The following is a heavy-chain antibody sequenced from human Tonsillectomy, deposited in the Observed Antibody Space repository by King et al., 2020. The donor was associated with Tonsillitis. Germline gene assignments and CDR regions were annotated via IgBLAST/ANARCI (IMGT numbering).Heavy chain of an antibody. J-gene: IGHJ4*02. CDR3: ARDTYYSDNTYDY. CDR2: ISSRDATT. V-gene: IGHV3-11*01. D-gene: IGHD3-22*01. CDR1: VFMFSDFY. Sequence: VQLVESGGGLVKPGGSLRLSCAASVFMFSDFYMSWIRQAPGKGLEWVSYISSRDATTYYADSVKGRFTISRDNAKNSLYLHMNSLRAEDTAVYYCARDTYYSDNTYDYWGQGTLVTVSS.